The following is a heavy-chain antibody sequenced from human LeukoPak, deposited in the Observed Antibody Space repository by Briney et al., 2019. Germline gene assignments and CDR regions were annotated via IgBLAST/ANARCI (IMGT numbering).Heavy chain of an antibody. Sequence: SVKVSCKASGGTFSSYAISWVRQAPGQGLEWMGGIIPIFGTANYAQKFQGRVTITADESTSTAYMGLSSLRSEDTAVYYCARSRDDFWSGYIDYWGQGTLVTVSS. V-gene: IGHV1-69*13. CDR3: ARSRDDFWSGYIDY. CDR1: GGTFSSYA. D-gene: IGHD3-3*01. CDR2: IIPIFGTA. J-gene: IGHJ4*02.